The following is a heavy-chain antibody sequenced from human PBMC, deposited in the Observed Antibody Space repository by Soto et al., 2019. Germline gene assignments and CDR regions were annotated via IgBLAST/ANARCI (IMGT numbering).Heavy chain of an antibody. Sequence: GGSLRLSCAASGFTFSSYAMSWVRQAPGKGLEWVSAISGSGGSTYYADSVKGRFTISRDNSKNTLYLQMNSLKTEDTAVYYCTRHTGYGDYEDDFYYGMDVWGQGTTVTVSS. CDR2: ISGSGGST. J-gene: IGHJ6*02. V-gene: IGHV3-23*01. D-gene: IGHD4-17*01. CDR1: GFTFSSYA. CDR3: TRHTGYGDYEDDFYYGMDV.